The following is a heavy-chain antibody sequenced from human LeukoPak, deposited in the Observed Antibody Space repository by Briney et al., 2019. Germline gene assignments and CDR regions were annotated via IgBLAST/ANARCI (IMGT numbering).Heavy chain of an antibody. V-gene: IGHV4-59*01. Sequence: SETLSLTCAVYGGSFSSYYWSWIRQPPGKGLEWIGYIYYSGSTNYNPSLKSRVTISVDTSKNQFSLKLSSVTAADTAVYYCARVERGYSGYDYYYYYYMDVWGKGTTVTVSS. CDR2: IYYSGST. CDR1: GGSFSSYY. J-gene: IGHJ6*03. CDR3: ARVERGYSGYDYYYYYYMDV. D-gene: IGHD5-12*01.